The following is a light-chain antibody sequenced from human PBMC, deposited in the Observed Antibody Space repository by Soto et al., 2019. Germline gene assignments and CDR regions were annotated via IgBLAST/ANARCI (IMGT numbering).Light chain of an antibody. J-gene: IGLJ2*01. CDR1: SSDVGGYNY. CDR2: DVS. Sequence: QSALTQPASVSGSPGQSITISCTGTSSDVGGYNYVSWYQQHPGKAPKLMIYDVSNRPSGVSNRFSGSKSGNTASLTISGLQAEDEADYYCSSYTSSSTLVGLGGGTKLTVL. CDR3: SSYTSSSTLVG. V-gene: IGLV2-14*01.